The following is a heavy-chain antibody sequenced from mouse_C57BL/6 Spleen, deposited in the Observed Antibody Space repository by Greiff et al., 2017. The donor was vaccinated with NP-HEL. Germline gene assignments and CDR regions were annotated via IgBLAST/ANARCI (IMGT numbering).Heavy chain of an antibody. Sequence: VQLQQSGAELVKPGASVKLSCKASGYTFTSYWMHWVKQRPGQGLEWIGMIHPNSGSTNYNEKFKSKATLTVDKSSSTAYMQLSSLTSEDSAVYYCARPSSSPLAYWGQGTLVTVSA. D-gene: IGHD1-1*01. CDR3: ARPSSSPLAY. CDR2: IHPNSGST. J-gene: IGHJ3*01. V-gene: IGHV1-64*01. CDR1: GYTFTSYW.